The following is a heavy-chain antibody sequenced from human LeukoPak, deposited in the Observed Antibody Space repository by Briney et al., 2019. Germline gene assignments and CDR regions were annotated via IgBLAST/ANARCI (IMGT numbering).Heavy chain of an antibody. D-gene: IGHD3-10*01. CDR3: SRGGTKVRGIIITYIGMDV. CDR1: GFTFITYE. V-gene: IGHV3-48*03. J-gene: IGHJ6*04. Sequence: GGSLRLSCAASGFTFITYEMNWVRQAPGKGLEWISYITNTGTTIYYADSVRGRFTASRDNAKNSVYLQMNSLRAEDTAVYYCSRGGTKVRGIIITYIGMDVWGKGTTVIVSS. CDR2: ITNTGTTI.